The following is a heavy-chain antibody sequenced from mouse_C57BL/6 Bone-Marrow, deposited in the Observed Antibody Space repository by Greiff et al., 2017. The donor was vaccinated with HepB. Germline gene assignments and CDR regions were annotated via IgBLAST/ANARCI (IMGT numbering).Heavy chain of an antibody. CDR2: INPNNGGT. CDR1: GYTFTDYY. D-gene: IGHD1-1*02. Sequence: EVQLQQSGPELVKPGASVKISCKASGYTFTDYYMNWVKQSHGKSLEWIGDINPNNGGTSYNQKFKGKATLTVDKSSSTAYMELRSLTSEDSAVYYCARFGYGYWGQGTTLTVSS. V-gene: IGHV1-26*01. J-gene: IGHJ2*01. CDR3: ARFGYGY.